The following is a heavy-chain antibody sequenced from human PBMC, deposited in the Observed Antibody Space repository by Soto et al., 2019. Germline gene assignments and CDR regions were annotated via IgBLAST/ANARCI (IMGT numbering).Heavy chain of an antibody. J-gene: IGHJ6*02. Sequence: PGGSLRLSCTASGFSVSTSWMTWVRQAQGKGLEWAANIMQDGSDKYYVDSVKGRFTISRDNAKNSLYLQMTSLRAEDTAVYYCASKRLYFYGLDVWGQGT. CDR2: IMQDGSDK. V-gene: IGHV3-7*01. CDR3: ASKRLYFYGLDV. CDR1: GFSVSTSW.